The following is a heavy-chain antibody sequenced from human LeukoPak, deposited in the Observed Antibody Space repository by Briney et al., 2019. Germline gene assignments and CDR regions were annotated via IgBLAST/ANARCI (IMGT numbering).Heavy chain of an antibody. CDR1: GYSLSSGYY. V-gene: IGHV4-38-2*02. CDR2: IYHSGST. J-gene: IGHJ2*01. D-gene: IGHD6-19*01. Sequence: SETLSLTCAVSGYSLSSGYYWGWIRQPPGKGLEWIGSIYHSGSTYYNPSLKSRVTISVDTSKNQFSLKLSSVTAADTAVYYCARDLVAVAGTAGYFDLWGRGTLVTVSS. CDR3: ARDLVAVAGTAGYFDL.